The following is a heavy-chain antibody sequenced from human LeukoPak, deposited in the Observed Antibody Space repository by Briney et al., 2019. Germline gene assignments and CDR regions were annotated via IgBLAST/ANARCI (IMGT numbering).Heavy chain of an antibody. CDR1: GFTFSSYS. D-gene: IGHD6-13*01. J-gene: IGHJ4*02. V-gene: IGHV3-48*01. CDR2: ISSSSSTI. Sequence: GGSLRLSCAASGFTFSSYSMNWVRQAPGKGLEWVSYISSSSSTIYYADSVKGRFTISRDNAKNSLYLQMNSLRAEDTAVYYCARDRGYSSSSFDYWSQGTLVTVSS. CDR3: ARDRGYSSSSFDY.